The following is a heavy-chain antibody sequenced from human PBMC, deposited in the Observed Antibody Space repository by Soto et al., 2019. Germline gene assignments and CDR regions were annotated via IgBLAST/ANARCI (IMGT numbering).Heavy chain of an antibody. J-gene: IGHJ6*02. V-gene: IGHV1-46*01. D-gene: IGHD2-15*01. Sequence: ASVKVSCKASGYTFTSYYMHWVRQAPGQGLEWMGIINPSGGSTSYAQKFQGRVTMTRDTSTSTVYMELSSLRSEDTAVYYCARGDCSGGSGCGGYYYYGMGVWGRGTTVAVSS. CDR1: GYTFTSYY. CDR2: INPSGGST. CDR3: ARGDCSGGSGCGGYYYYGMGV.